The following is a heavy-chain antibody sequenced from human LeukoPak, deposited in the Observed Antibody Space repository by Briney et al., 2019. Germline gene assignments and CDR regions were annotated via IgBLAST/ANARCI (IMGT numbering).Heavy chain of an antibody. Sequence: GKSLRLSCAASGFTFTNYGMHWVRQAPGKELEWVAVMWYDGSKKYYADSVKGRFTISRDNSKNTVYMQMNSMRVEDTAVYYCVKDDGRVKGHIDYWGQGTPVTVS. CDR1: GFTFTNYG. D-gene: IGHD5-24*01. CDR3: VKDDGRVKGHIDY. V-gene: IGHV3-33*06. CDR2: MWYDGSKK. J-gene: IGHJ4*02.